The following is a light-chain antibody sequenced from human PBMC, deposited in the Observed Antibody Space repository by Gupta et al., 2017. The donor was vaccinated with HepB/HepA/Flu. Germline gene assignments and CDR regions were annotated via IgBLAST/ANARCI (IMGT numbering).Light chain of an antibody. V-gene: IGLV2-23*02. J-gene: IGLJ2*01. CDR3: CSYAGSSTFDVV. Sequence: QSALTQPASVSGSPGPSITISCTGTSSDVGSYNLVSWYQQPPGKAPKLMSYEVSKRHSGVSNRFSGSKSGNTASLTISGLQAEDEADYYCCSYAGSSTFDVVFGGGTKLTVL. CDR2: EVS. CDR1: SSDVGSYNL.